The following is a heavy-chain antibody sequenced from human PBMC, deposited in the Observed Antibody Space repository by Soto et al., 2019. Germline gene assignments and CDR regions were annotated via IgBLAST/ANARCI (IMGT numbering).Heavy chain of an antibody. CDR1: GGSISRYY. CDR3: ARCPPFIAARRRYSSYAMVV. D-gene: IGHD6-6*01. Sequence: SETLSLTCTVSGGSISRYYWSWIRQPPGKGLEWIGYIYYSGSTNYNPSLKSRVTISVDTSKNQFSLKLSSVTAADTAVYYCARCPPFIAARRRYSSYAMVVRGQAPTLTLSS. CDR2: IYYSGST. V-gene: IGHV4-59*01. J-gene: IGHJ6*02.